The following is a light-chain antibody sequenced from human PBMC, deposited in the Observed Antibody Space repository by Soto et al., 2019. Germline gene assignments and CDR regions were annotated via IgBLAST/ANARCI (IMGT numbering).Light chain of an antibody. V-gene: IGKV3-15*01. J-gene: IGKJ1*01. Sequence: EIVMTQSPATLSVSPGERATLSCRASQSVSNKLAWYQQKPGQAPRLLIYGASTRATDIPARFSGSGSGTEFTLNISRLQSEDFAVYYCQHYNDWRWTFGQGTKVERK. CDR2: GAS. CDR1: QSVSNK. CDR3: QHYNDWRWT.